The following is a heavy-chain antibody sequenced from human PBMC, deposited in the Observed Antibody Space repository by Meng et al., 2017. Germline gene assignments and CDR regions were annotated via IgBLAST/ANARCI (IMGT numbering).Heavy chain of an antibody. Sequence: SETLSLTCTVSGGSISSSSYYWGWIRQPPGKGLEWIGSIYYSGSTYYNPSPESRVTISVDTSKNQFSLKLSSVTAAHTAVYYCARAGVNYYGSATDDYWGQGTLVTVSS. J-gene: IGHJ4*02. CDR2: IYYSGST. V-gene: IGHV4-39*07. CDR3: ARAGVNYYGSATDDY. CDR1: GGSISSSSYY. D-gene: IGHD3-10*01.